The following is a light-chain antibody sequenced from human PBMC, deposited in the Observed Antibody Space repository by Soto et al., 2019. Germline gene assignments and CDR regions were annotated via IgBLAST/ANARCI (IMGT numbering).Light chain of an antibody. Sequence: EILMTQSPATLSVSPGERATLSCRASQSVSSNLAWYQQKPGQAPRLLIYGASTRAPGIPARFSGRGSGTEFTLTISSLQSEDFAVSYCQQYNNWPTWTFGQGPKVDIK. CDR2: GAS. CDR1: QSVSSN. J-gene: IGKJ1*01. CDR3: QQYNNWPTWT. V-gene: IGKV3-15*01.